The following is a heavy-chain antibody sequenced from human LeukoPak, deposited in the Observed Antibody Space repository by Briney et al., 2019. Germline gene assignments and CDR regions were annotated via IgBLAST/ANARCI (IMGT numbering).Heavy chain of an antibody. CDR1: GFTFPNYV. J-gene: IGHJ4*02. D-gene: IGHD6-13*01. V-gene: IGHV3-23*01. CDR2: ISGSGSNT. Sequence: GGSLRLSCAASGFTFPNYVMSWVRQAPGKGLEWVSGISGSGSNTYYADSVKGRFTISRDSSKNTLYVQMNSLRVEDTAVYYCARSGEAGTFDYWGRGALVTVS. CDR3: ARSGEAGTFDY.